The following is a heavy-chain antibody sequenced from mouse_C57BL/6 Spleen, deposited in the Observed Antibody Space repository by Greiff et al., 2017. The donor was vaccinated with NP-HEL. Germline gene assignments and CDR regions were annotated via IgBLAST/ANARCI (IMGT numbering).Heavy chain of an antibody. CDR3: ARAFYDYDAAY. J-gene: IGHJ3*01. CDR1: GYTFTSYW. V-gene: IGHV1-64*01. Sequence: VQLQQSGAELVKPGASVKLSCKASGYTFTSYWMHWVKQRPGQGLEWIGMIHPNSGSTNYNEKFKSKATLTVDKSSSTAYMQLSSLTSEDSAVYYCARAFYDYDAAYWGQGTLVTVSA. CDR2: IHPNSGST. D-gene: IGHD2-4*01.